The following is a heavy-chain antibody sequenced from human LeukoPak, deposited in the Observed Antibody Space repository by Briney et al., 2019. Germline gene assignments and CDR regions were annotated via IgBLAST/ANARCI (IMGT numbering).Heavy chain of an antibody. CDR1: GFTFSSYS. CDR3: ARDLSPNYYDSSGFDY. J-gene: IGHJ4*02. CDR2: ISSSSSYI. Sequence: PGGSLRLSCAASGFTFSSYSMNWVRQAQGKWLEWVSSISSSSSYIYYADSVKGRFTISRDNAKNSLYLQMNSLRAEDTAVYYCARDLSPNYYDSSGFDYWGQGTLVTVSS. V-gene: IGHV3-21*01. D-gene: IGHD3-22*01.